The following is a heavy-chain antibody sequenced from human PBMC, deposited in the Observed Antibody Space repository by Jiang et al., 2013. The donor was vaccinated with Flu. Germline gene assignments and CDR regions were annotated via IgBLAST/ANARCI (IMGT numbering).Heavy chain of an antibody. D-gene: IGHD3-22*01. J-gene: IGHJ4*02. CDR1: GGTFSSYA. CDR3: ARDRADYYDSSGYAYFDY. CDR2: IIPIFGTA. Sequence: KKPGSSVKVSCKASGGTFSSYAISWVRQAPGQGLEWMGGIIPIFGTANYAQKFQGRVTITADESTSTAYMELSSLRSEDTAVYYCARDRADYYDSSGYAYFDYWGQGTLVTVSS. V-gene: IGHV1-69*01.